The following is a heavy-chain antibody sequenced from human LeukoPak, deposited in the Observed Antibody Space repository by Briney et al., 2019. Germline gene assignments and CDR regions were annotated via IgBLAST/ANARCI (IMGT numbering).Heavy chain of an antibody. J-gene: IGHJ4*02. CDR1: GFTVSSNY. D-gene: IGHD2-2*01. V-gene: IGHV3-53*01. Sequence: PGGSLRLSCAASGFTVSSNYMSWVRQAPGKGLEWVSVIYSGGSTYYADSVKGRFTISRDNSKNTLYLQMNSLRAEDTAVYYCARDLRYCSSTSCSNFNYWGQGTLVTVSS. CDR2: IYSGGST. CDR3: ARDLRYCSSTSCSNFNY.